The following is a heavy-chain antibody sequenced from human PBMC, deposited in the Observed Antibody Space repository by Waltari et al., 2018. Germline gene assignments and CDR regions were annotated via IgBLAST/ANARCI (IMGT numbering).Heavy chain of an antibody. D-gene: IGHD3-3*01. J-gene: IGHJ4*02. CDR2: ISYDGSKK. CDR3: AKDGFLEYLYSVFDS. Sequence: QVQLVESGGGVVQPGRSLRLSCAASGFTFRRFGMPWVRQAPGKGLESVAVISYDGSKKYYADSVKGRFTISRDNSNDTLYLQMNTLRPEDTAVYYCAKDGFLEYLYSVFDSWGQGTLVSVSS. V-gene: IGHV3-30*18. CDR1: GFTFRRFG.